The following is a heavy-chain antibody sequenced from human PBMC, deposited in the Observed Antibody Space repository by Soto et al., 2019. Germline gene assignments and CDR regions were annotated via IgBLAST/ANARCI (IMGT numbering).Heavy chain of an antibody. CDR3: ARMGRYYDILTGYSWTIDC. V-gene: IGHV2-5*02. CDR2: IYWDDDK. Sequence: QITLKESGPTLVKPTQTLTLTCTFSGFSLSTSGVGVGWIRQPPGKALEWLALIYWDDDKRYSPSLKSRLTITKDTSKNQVVLTMTNMDPVDTATYYCARMGRYYDILTGYSWTIDCWGQGTLVTVSS. D-gene: IGHD3-9*01. J-gene: IGHJ4*02. CDR1: GFSLSTSGVG.